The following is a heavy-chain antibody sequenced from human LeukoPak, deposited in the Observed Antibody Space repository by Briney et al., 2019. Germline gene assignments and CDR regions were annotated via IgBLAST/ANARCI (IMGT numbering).Heavy chain of an antibody. CDR2: IYYSGST. D-gene: IGHD3-3*01. Sequence: SETLSLTCTVSGGSISSYYWSWIRQPPGKGLEWIGYIYYSGSTNYNPSLKSRVTISVDTSKNQFSLKLSSVTAADTAVYYCAREAYDFWSGSWHAFDIWGQGTMVTVSS. V-gene: IGHV4-59*12. CDR3: AREAYDFWSGSWHAFDI. CDR1: GGSISSYY. J-gene: IGHJ3*02.